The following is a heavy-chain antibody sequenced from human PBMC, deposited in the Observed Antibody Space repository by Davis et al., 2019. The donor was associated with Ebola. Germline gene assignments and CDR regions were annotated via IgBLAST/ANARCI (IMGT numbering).Heavy chain of an antibody. CDR3: AKRGYGDNFGVKNFEH. D-gene: IGHD4-23*01. CDR2: IYSGGST. V-gene: IGHV3-53*01. J-gene: IGHJ4*02. CDR1: GFTVSSNY. Sequence: GGSLRLSCAASGFTVSSNYMSWVRQAPGKGLEWVSVIYSGGSTYYADSVKGRFTISRDNAKNSLYLQMNSLRAEDTAVYYCAKRGYGDNFGVKNFEHWGQGTLVTVSS.